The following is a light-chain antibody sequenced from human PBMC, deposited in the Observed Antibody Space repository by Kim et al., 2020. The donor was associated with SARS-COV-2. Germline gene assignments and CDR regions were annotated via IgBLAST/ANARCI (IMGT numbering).Light chain of an antibody. V-gene: IGLV2-23*02. CDR3: CLYAGSSTSVI. CDR1: NL. CDR2: EVN. Sequence: NLVSWYRQLPGKAPKLMIYEVNKRPSGVSDRFSGSKSGNTASLIISGLQAEDEAEYYCCLYAGSSTSVIFGGGTQLTVL. J-gene: IGLJ2*01.